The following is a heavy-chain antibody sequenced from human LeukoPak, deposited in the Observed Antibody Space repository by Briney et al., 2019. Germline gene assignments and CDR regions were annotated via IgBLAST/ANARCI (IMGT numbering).Heavy chain of an antibody. CDR2: IYYSGST. Sequence: SETLSLTCTVSGGSISSYYWSWIRQPPGKGLEWIGSIYYSGSTNYNPSLESRVTISVDTSKNQFSLNLSSVTAADTAVYYCARGRWLQLPTNWGQGTLVTVSS. V-gene: IGHV4-59*01. J-gene: IGHJ1*01. CDR1: GGSISSYY. CDR3: ARGRWLQLPTN. D-gene: IGHD5-24*01.